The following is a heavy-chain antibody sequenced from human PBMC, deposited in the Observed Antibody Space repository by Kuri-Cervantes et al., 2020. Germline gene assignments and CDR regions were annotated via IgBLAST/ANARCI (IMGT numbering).Heavy chain of an antibody. J-gene: IGHJ6*02. Sequence: GGSLRLSCAASGFTFDVYAMHWVRQAPGKGLEWVSGIRWNSGSIGYADSVKGRFTISRDNAKNSLYLQMNSLRAEDTALYYCAKDIAAAGTSYYYDGMDVWGQGTTVTVSS. CDR1: GFTFDVYA. CDR2: IRWNSGSI. V-gene: IGHV3-9*01. D-gene: IGHD6-13*01. CDR3: AKDIAAAGTSYYYDGMDV.